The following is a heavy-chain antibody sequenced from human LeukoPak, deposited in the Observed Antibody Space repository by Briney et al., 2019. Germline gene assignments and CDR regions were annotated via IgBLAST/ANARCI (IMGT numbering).Heavy chain of an antibody. J-gene: IGHJ6*02. CDR1: GFTVSSNY. CDR2: IYSGGST. Sequence: GGSLRLSCAASGFTVSSNYMSWVRQAPGKGLEWVSVIYSGGSTYYADSVKGRFTISRDNSKNTLYLQMNSLRAEDTAVYYCARWAWIQLGYYYGMDVWGQGTTVTVSS. CDR3: ARWAWIQLGYYYGMDV. D-gene: IGHD5-18*01. V-gene: IGHV3-53*05.